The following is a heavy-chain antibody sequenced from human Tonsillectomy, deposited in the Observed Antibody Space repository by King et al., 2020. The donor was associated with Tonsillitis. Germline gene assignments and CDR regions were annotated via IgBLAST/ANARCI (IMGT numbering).Heavy chain of an antibody. CDR2: INHSGST. CDR3: ARGLEAFVGFLDY. CDR1: GGSFSGYY. V-gene: IGHV4-34*01. D-gene: IGHD3-16*01. J-gene: IGHJ4*02. Sequence: VQLQQWGAGLLKPSETLSLTCAVYGGSFSGYYWSWIRQPPGKGLEWIGEINHSGSTNYNPALKSRVTISVDTSTKKFSLKLISVTAADTAVYYCARGLEAFVGFLDYWGQGALVTVSS.